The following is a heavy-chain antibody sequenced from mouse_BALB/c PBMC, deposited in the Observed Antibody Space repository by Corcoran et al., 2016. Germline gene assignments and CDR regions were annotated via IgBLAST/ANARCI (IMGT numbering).Heavy chain of an antibody. CDR2: IDPANGNT. Sequence: EVQLQQSGAELVKPGASVKLSCTASGFNIKDTYMHWVKQRPEQGLEWIGRIDPANGNTKYDPKFQGKATITADTSSNTAYLQLSSLTSEDTAVYFCARSNWFDYWGQGTTLTVSS. V-gene: IGHV14-3*02. CDR3: ARSNWFDY. J-gene: IGHJ2*01. D-gene: IGHD4-1*01. CDR1: GFNIKDTY.